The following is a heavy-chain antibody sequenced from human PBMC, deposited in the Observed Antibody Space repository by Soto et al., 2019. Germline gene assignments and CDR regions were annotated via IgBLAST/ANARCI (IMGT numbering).Heavy chain of an antibody. CDR3: AIYHLELFRFDY. D-gene: IGHD2-2*01. J-gene: IGHJ4*02. Sequence: ASVKVSCKASGYTFTSYGISWVRQAPGQGLEWMGWISLYNGNTNYAQQFQGRVTMTTDTSTSTAYMELRSLRSDDTAMYFCAIYHLELFRFDYWGQGTLVTVSS. V-gene: IGHV1-18*04. CDR2: ISLYNGNT. CDR1: GYTFTSYG.